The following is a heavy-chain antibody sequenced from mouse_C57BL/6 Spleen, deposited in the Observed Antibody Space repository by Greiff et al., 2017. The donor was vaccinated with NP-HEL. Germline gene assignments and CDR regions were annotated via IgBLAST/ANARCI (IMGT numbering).Heavy chain of an antibody. CDR1: GFTFSSYA. Sequence: EVKLMESGEGLVKPGGSLKLSCAASGFTFSSYAMSWVRQTPEKRLEWVAYISSGGDYIYYADTVKGRFTISRDNARNTLYLQMSSLKSEDTAMYYCTRETGSTFAYWGQGTLVTVSA. CDR2: ISSGGDYI. J-gene: IGHJ3*01. V-gene: IGHV5-9-1*02. CDR3: TRETGSTFAY.